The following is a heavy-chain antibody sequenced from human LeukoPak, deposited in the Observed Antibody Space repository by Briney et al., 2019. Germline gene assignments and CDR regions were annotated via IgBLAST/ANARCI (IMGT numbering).Heavy chain of an antibody. D-gene: IGHD2-2*01. CDR3: ARELFGYEDY. J-gene: IGHJ4*02. Sequence: GGSLRLSCAASGFTFSSYSMNWVRQAPGKGLEWVSSISSGSSYIYYADSVKGRFTISRDNAKNSLYLQMNSLRAEDTAVYYCARELFGYEDYWGQGTLVTVSS. V-gene: IGHV3-21*01. CDR1: GFTFSSYS. CDR2: ISSGSSYI.